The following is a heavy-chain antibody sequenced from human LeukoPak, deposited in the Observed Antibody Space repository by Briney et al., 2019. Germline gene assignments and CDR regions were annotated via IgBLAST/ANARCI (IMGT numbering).Heavy chain of an antibody. V-gene: IGHV3-23*01. CDR1: GFTFSSYA. CDR3: AKRSRRLTIVRGVPREDV. J-gene: IGHJ6*02. CDR2: ISDNGGST. D-gene: IGHD3-10*01. Sequence: PGGSLRLSWAASGFTFSSYAMNWVRQAPGKGLEWDSGISDNGGSTYYADSVKGRFTISRDNSKNTLYLQMNSLRVEDTAVYYCAKRSRRLTIVRGVPREDVWGQGTTVTVSS.